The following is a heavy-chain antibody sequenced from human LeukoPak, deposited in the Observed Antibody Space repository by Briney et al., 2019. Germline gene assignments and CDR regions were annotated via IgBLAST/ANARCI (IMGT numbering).Heavy chain of an antibody. J-gene: IGHJ4*02. CDR3: AKEGTGIHFDY. Sequence: GRSLRLSCAASGFTFSSYAMHWVRQAPGKGLEWVAVISYDGSNKYYADSVKGRFTISRDNSKNTLYLQMNSLRAEDTAVYYCAKEGTGIHFDYWGQGTLVTVSS. D-gene: IGHD1-1*01. CDR1: GFTFSSYA. CDR2: ISYDGSNK. V-gene: IGHV3-30-3*01.